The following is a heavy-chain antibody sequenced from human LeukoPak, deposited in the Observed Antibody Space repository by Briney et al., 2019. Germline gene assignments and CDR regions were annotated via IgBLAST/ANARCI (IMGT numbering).Heavy chain of an antibody. V-gene: IGHV5-51*01. D-gene: IGHD5-12*01. CDR1: GYSFTSYW. J-gene: IGHJ6*03. CDR3: ARRGIVATIAEYYYYYMDV. CDR2: IYPGDSDT. Sequence: GESLKISCKGSGYSFTSYWIGWVRQMPGKGLEWMGIIYPGDSDTRYSPSFQGQVTISADKSISTAYLQWSSLKASDTAMYYCARRGIVATIAEYYYYYMDVWGKGTTVTVSS.